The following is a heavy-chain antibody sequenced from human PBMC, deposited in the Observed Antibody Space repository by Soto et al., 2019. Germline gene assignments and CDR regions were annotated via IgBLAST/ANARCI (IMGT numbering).Heavy chain of an antibody. CDR2: IYHTGSS. D-gene: IGHD4-17*01. CDR3: AKEGDYSAYDI. CDR1: GGSISSGAYS. V-gene: IGHV4-30-2*01. Sequence: QLQLQESGSGLVKPSQTLSLTCTVSGGSISSGAYSWGWIRQPPGKGLEWIGYIYHTGSSYYTPSLKNRVTISVDKSKNHFSLDLTSVTAADTAVYFCAKEGDYSAYDIWGQGTMVIVSS. J-gene: IGHJ3*02.